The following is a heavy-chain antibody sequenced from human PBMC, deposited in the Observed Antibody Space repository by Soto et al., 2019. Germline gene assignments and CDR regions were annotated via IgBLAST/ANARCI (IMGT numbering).Heavy chain of an antibody. V-gene: IGHV5-10-1*01. J-gene: IGHJ4*02. Sequence: GETLKISFKGSGYSFTSYLISWVRQMPVKGLEWMGRIDPSDSYTNYSPSFQGHVTISADKSISTAYLQWSSLKASDTAMYYCARHRIYWKVVNWGQGTLVTVSS. CDR1: GYSFTSYL. CDR2: IDPSDSYT. CDR3: ARHRIYWKVVN. D-gene: IGHD1-1*01.